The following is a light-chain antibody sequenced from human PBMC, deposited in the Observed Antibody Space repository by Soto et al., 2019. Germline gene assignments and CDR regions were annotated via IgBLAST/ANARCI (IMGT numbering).Light chain of an antibody. Sequence: DIQMTQSPSSLSASVGDRVTITCRASQTISTYLNWYQQKPGKAPRLLIYDASSLLSGVTSRFNGKGSGADFTRTIASLQTEDFSTYYCQQSDSTPYTFGRGTKVEI. V-gene: IGKV1-39*01. CDR1: QTISTY. CDR2: DAS. J-gene: IGKJ2*01. CDR3: QQSDSTPYT.